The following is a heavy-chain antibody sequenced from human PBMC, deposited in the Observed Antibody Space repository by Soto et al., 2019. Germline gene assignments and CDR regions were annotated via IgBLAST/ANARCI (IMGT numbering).Heavy chain of an antibody. D-gene: IGHD2-2*01. Sequence: GGSLRLSCAASGFTFSSYAMSWVRQAPGKGLEWVSAISGSGGSTYYADSVKGRFTISRDNSKNTLYLQMNSLRAEDTAVYYCAKDREYQLLSPDYFDYWGQGTLVTVSS. V-gene: IGHV3-23*01. CDR1: GFTFSSYA. CDR3: AKDREYQLLSPDYFDY. CDR2: ISGSGGST. J-gene: IGHJ4*02.